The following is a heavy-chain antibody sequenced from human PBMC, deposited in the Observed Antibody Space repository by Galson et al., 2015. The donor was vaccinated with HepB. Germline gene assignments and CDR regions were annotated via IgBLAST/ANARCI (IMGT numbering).Heavy chain of an antibody. D-gene: IGHD2-2*01. CDR3: ARDMGYCSTSSCYGSNAFDI. CDR1: GGSVRTYY. Sequence: ETLSLTCTVSGGSVRTYYWSWIRQPPGKGLEWLGYIYSGSTNYNPSLKSRVTMSIDTSKNQFSLKLSSVTAADTAMYFCARDMGYCSTSSCYGSNAFDIWGQGTMVTVSS. CDR2: IYSGST. V-gene: IGHV4-59*02. J-gene: IGHJ3*02.